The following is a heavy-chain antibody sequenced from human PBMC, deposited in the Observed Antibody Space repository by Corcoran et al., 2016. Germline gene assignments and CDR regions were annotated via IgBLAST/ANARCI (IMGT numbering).Heavy chain of an antibody. D-gene: IGHD2-15*01. J-gene: IGHJ6*02. CDR2: INHSGST. V-gene: IGHV4-34*01. CDR1: GGSFSGYY. Sequence: QVQLQQWGAGLLKPSETLSLTCAVYGGSFSGYYWSWIRQPPGKGLEWIGEINHSGSTNYNPSLKSRVTISVDTSKNKFSMKLSSVTAADTAVYYCARGPVVVVAATRVYYYYGMDVWGQGTTVTVSS. CDR3: ARGPVVVVAATRVYYYYGMDV.